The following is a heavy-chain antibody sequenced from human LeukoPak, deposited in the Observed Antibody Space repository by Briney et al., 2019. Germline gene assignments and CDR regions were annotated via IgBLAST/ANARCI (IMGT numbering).Heavy chain of an antibody. CDR3: ARTTEGYAGGPGYSYYYYMDV. CDR2: IYYNDNT. V-gene: IGHV4-39*07. Sequence: PSETLSLTCTVSGGSISSSYFWGWIRQPPGKGLEWIGSIYYNDNTYYNPSLKSGVTISVDTSKNQVSLKLRSVTAADTAVYYCARTTEGYAGGPGYSYYYYMDVWGKGTTVTISS. CDR1: GGSISSSYF. J-gene: IGHJ6*03. D-gene: IGHD5-12*01.